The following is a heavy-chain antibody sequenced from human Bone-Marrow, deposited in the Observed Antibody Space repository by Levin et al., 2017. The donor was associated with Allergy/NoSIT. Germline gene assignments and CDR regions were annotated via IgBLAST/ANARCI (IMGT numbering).Heavy chain of an antibody. J-gene: IGHJ4*02. D-gene: IGHD5-12*01. Sequence: GASVKVSYKTSGYTFTSFDINWVRQATGQGLEWMGWMYPNSDNAGYAQKFQGRVTMTRNTSISTAYMELSSLRSEDTAIYYCARGELGSGYLFDYWGQGTLVTVSS. CDR2: MYPNSDNA. CDR3: ARGELGSGYLFDY. V-gene: IGHV1-8*01. CDR1: GYTFTSFD.